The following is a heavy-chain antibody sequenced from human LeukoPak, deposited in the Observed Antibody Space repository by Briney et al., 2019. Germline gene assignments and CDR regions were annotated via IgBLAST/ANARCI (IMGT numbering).Heavy chain of an antibody. V-gene: IGHV1-18*04. D-gene: IGHD1-26*01. CDR2: ISGYNGNT. J-gene: IGHJ4*02. CDR3: ARDAGSSYYY. Sequence: ASVKVSCKAPGYTFTSYGISWVRQAPGQGLEWMGWISGYNGNTKNAQKLQGRVTMTTDTSTSTAYMELRSLRSDDTAVYYCARDAGSSYYYWGQGTLVTVSS. CDR1: GYTFTSYG.